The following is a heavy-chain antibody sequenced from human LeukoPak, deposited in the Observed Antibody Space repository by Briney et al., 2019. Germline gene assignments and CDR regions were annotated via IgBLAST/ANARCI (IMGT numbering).Heavy chain of an antibody. Sequence: ASVKVSCKASGYTFTSYYMHWVRQAPGQGLEWMGLINPSGCSRSYAQKFQGRVTMTRDTSTSTVYMELSSLRSEDTAVYYCARDRNHVLRYFDWLLSPANYYGMDVWGQGTTVTVSS. CDR2: INPSGCSR. CDR1: GYTFTSYY. V-gene: IGHV1-46*01. D-gene: IGHD3-9*01. CDR3: ARDRNHVLRYFDWLLSPANYYGMDV. J-gene: IGHJ6*02.